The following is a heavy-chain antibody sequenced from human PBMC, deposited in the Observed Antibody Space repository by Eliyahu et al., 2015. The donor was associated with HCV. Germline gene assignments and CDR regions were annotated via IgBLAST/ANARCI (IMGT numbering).Heavy chain of an antibody. CDR3: AREGPEFYGGNPHAFDI. Sequence: EVQLVESGGGLVKPGGSLRLSCAASGFTFSSYSMNWVRQAPGKGLEWVSSISSSSSYIYYADSVKGRFTISRDNAKNSLYLQMNSLRAEDTAVYYCAREGPEFYGGNPHAFDIWGQGTMVTVSS. V-gene: IGHV3-21*01. J-gene: IGHJ3*02. CDR2: ISSSSSYI. CDR1: GFTFSSYS. D-gene: IGHD4-23*01.